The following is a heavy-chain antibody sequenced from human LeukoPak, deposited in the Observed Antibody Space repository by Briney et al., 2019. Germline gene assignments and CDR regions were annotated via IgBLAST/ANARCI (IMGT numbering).Heavy chain of an antibody. D-gene: IGHD3-10*01. V-gene: IGHV3-11*04. CDR3: ARVMPLWFGELLEVPYYFDY. CDR2: ISSSGSTI. CDR1: GFTFSDYY. J-gene: IGHJ4*02. Sequence: GGSLRLSCAASGFTFSDYYMSWIRQAPGKGLEWVSYISSSGSTIYYADSVKGRFTISRDNAKNSLYLQMNSLRAEDTAVYYCARVMPLWFGELLEVPYYFDYWGQGTLVTVSS.